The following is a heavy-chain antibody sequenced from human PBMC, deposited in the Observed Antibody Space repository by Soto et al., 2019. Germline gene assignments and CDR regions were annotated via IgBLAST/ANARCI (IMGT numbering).Heavy chain of an antibody. CDR3: ARDRGIAAAELLSFDP. CDR2: IICIVGTA. Sequence: PGKVCCKASAGPVRSYAISWVRHAPGQGLECRGGIICIVGTATYAQKFQGRVTITAYKATSTACMELSSLRSEDTAAYCWARDRGIAAAELLSFDPWGPGTLVTVSS. CDR1: AGPVRSYA. D-gene: IGHD6-13*01. V-gene: IGHV1-69*06. J-gene: IGHJ5*02.